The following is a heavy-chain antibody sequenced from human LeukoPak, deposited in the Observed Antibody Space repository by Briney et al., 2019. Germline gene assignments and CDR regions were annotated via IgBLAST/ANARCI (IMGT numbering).Heavy chain of an antibody. CDR2: ISGSSGII. Sequence: GGSLRLSCAASGFTFNTYTMNWVRQAPGKGLEWVSYISGSSGIIDYADSVRGRFTISRDNAKNSLYLQMNSLRAEDTAVYYCARKNLWGQGTLVTVSS. CDR1: GFTFNTYT. V-gene: IGHV3-48*01. J-gene: IGHJ4*02. CDR3: ARKNL.